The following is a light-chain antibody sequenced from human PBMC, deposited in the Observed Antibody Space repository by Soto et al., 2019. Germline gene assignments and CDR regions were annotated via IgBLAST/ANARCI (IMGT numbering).Light chain of an antibody. CDR2: DAS. Sequence: EIVLTQSPATLSLSPGERATLSCMAIQSVSSYLAWYQQKPGQAPRLLIYDASNRATGSPARFSGSGSVTDFTLTISSLEPEDFAVYYCQQRSNWPPRTFGQGTKVEIK. CDR1: QSVSSY. J-gene: IGKJ1*01. CDR3: QQRSNWPPRT. V-gene: IGKV3-11*01.